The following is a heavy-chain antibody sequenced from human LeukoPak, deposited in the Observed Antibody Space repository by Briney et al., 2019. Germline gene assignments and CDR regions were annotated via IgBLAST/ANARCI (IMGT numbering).Heavy chain of an antibody. V-gene: IGHV3-71*01. CDR3: TRVNLRTGERFFDY. Sequence: QAGGSLRLSCAASGFTFSDYYMSWFRQAPGKGLEWVGFIRSKEYGGTAEYAASVKGRFAISRDDSKNSVFLQLNSLKTEDTAVYFCTRVNLRTGERFFDYWGQGTLVTVSS. D-gene: IGHD7-27*01. CDR2: IRSKEYGGTA. CDR1: GFTFSDYY. J-gene: IGHJ4*02.